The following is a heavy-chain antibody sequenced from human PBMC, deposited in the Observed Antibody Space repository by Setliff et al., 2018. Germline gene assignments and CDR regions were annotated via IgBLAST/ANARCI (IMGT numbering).Heavy chain of an antibody. D-gene: IGHD6-13*01. CDR3: AREEQQLVWFDP. V-gene: IGHV1-69*13. J-gene: IGHJ5*02. CDR2: IIPIFGTA. CDR1: GGTFSSYA. Sequence: VASVKVSCKASGGTFSSYAISWVRQAPGQGLEWMGGIIPIFGTANYAQKFQGRVTITADESTSTAYMELSSLRSEDTAVYYCAREEQQLVWFDPWGQGTLVTVSS.